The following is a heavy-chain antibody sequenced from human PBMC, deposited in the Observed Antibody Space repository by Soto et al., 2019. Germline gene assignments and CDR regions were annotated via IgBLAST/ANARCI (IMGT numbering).Heavy chain of an antibody. CDR1: GGSISTYF. Sequence: PSETLSLTYTVSGGSISTYFWNWLRQPPGKGLEWIAYISDSGRILYNPSLKSRVTLSLDASKNQFSLRLSSVTAADTAVYYCARDRMAADATEVAFDFWGQGTMVTVSS. CDR3: ARDRMAADATEVAFDF. D-gene: IGHD6-13*01. CDR2: ISDSGRI. J-gene: IGHJ3*01. V-gene: IGHV4-59*01.